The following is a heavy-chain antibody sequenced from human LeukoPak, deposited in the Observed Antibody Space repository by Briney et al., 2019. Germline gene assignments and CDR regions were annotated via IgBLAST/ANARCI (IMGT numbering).Heavy chain of an antibody. CDR3: ARAPNYYESSGYYFGV. Sequence: PSETLSLTCAVYGGSLSGYYWSWLRQPPGKGLEWIGEINHSGSTNYNPSLKSRVTISVDMSKNQFSLMLNSVTAADTAVYYCARAPNYYESSGYYFGVWGQGTMVTVSS. J-gene: IGHJ3*01. V-gene: IGHV4-34*01. CDR1: GGSLSGYY. CDR2: INHSGST. D-gene: IGHD3-22*01.